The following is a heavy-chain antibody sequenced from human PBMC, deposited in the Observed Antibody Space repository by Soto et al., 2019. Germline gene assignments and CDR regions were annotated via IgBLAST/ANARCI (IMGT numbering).Heavy chain of an antibody. J-gene: IGHJ4*02. V-gene: IGHV4-59*01. CDR2: IYYNGNT. Sequence: QVQLQESGPGLVKPSETLSLTCTVSGVSISNNYWSWIRQPPGKGLEWIGYIYYNGNTNYNHSLKSRVTMSVDTSRNQISLKLTTVTAADTAVYYCTRATWYSEYWGQGTLVTVSS. D-gene: IGHD5-12*01. CDR1: GVSISNNY. CDR3: TRATWYSEY.